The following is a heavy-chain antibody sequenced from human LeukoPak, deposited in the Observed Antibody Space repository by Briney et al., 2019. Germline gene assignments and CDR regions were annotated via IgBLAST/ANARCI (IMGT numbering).Heavy chain of an antibody. D-gene: IGHD5-18*01. J-gene: IGHJ4*02. V-gene: IGHV3-21*01. CDR2: ISSSSSYI. CDR3: ARDLSWLRTSYGALDY. CDR1: GFTFSSYS. Sequence: GGSLRLSCAASGFTFSSYSMNWVRQAPGKGLEWVSSISSSSSYIYYADSVKGRFTISRDNAKNSLYLQMNSLRAEDTAVYYCARDLSWLRTSYGALDYWGQGTLVTVSS.